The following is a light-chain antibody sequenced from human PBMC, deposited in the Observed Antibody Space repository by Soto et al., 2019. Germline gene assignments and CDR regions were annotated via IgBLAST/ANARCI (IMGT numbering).Light chain of an antibody. CDR1: QSIATY. J-gene: IGKJ3*01. CDR2: AAS. V-gene: IGKV1-39*01. Sequence: DIQMTQSPSSLSGSVGDRVTITCGASQSIATYLHWYQQKPGKAPKLLIYAASSLLSGVPSRFSGSGSGTDFTLSISSLQPEDFATYSCQQSYSSPFTFGPGTKVDIK. CDR3: QQSYSSPFT.